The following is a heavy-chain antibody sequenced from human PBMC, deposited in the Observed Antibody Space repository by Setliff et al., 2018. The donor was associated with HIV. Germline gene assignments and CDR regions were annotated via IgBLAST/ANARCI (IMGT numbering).Heavy chain of an antibody. CDR3: ARRGAYGYDYFDY. CDR1: GYSISSGYY. J-gene: IGHJ4*02. V-gene: IGHV4-38-2*01. D-gene: IGHD5-12*01. CDR2: IFHSAAT. Sequence: SETLSLTCAVSGYSISSGYYWGWIRQPPGKGLEWIGSIFHSAATNYNPSLKSRVTISIDTSKNQFFLKLTAVTAADTAVYYCARRGAYGYDYFDYWGPGILVTVSS.